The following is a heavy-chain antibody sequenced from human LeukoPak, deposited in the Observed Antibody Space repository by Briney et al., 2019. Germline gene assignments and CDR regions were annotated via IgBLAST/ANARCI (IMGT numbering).Heavy chain of an antibody. J-gene: IGHJ6*03. V-gene: IGHV1-69*05. D-gene: IGHD5-24*01. CDR2: IIPIFGTA. CDR3: ARDGDGYNLGTNDYYYYMDV. Sequence: GASVKVSCKASGGTFSSYAISWVRQAPGQGLEWMGGIIPIFGTANYAQKFQGRVTITTDESTSTAYMELSSLRSEDTAVYYCARDGDGYNLGTNDYYYYMDVWGKGTTVTVSS. CDR1: GGTFSSYA.